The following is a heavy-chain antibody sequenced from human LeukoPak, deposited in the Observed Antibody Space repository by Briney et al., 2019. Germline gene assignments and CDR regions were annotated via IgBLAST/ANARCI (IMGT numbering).Heavy chain of an antibody. J-gene: IGHJ4*02. CDR1: GFIFSPYA. V-gene: IGHV3-64*04. CDR2: ISSDGGGT. CDR3: ARDPCGGDCYNDY. Sequence: PGGSLRLSCSASGFIFSPYAMHWVRQAPGKGLEYVSAISSDGGGTYYADSVKGRFTISRDNSKNTLYLQMNSLRAEDTAVYYCARDPCGGDCYNDYWGQGTLVTVSS. D-gene: IGHD2-21*02.